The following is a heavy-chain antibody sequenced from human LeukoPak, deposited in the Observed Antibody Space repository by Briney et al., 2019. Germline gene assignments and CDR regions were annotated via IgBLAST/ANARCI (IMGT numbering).Heavy chain of an antibody. J-gene: IGHJ4*02. CDR2: IYSGNNT. D-gene: IGHD6-13*01. V-gene: IGHV3-66*01. CDR1: GFTVSSSS. CDR3: ARGAGSSPLGY. Sequence: GGSLRLSCTASGFTVSSSSMSWVRQAPGKGLEWVSIIYSGNNTNYADSVKGRFTISRDNSKNTLYLQMNSLRAEDTAVYYCARGAGSSPLGYWGQGTLVTVSS.